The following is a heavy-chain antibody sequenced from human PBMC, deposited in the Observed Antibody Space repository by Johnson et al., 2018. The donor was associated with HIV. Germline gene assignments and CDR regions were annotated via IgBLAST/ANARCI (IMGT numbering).Heavy chain of an antibody. CDR2: ISSDGSNR. Sequence: QVQLVESGGGVVQPGRSLRLSCAASGFTFSNYDIHWVRQPPGKGLEWVAVISSDGSNRYYADSVKGRFTISRDNSRNTLYLQMNSLRVEDTAVYYCARDSSSSVGAFDIWGQGTMVTVSS. CDR3: ARDSSSSVGAFDI. J-gene: IGHJ3*02. D-gene: IGHD6-13*01. CDR1: GFTFSNYD. V-gene: IGHV3-30*03.